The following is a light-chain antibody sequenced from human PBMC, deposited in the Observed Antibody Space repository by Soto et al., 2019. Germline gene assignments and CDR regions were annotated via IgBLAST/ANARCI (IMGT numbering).Light chain of an antibody. CDR3: SSYTSSSTFWL. CDR1: SSDVGGYNY. Sequence: QSALTQPASVSGSPGQSITISCTGTSSDVGGYNYVSWYQQHPGKAPKLMIYEVSNRPSGVSNRFSGSKSGNTASLTISGLQAEDEADYYCSSYTSSSTFWLFGGGTKVTVL. J-gene: IGLJ3*02. V-gene: IGLV2-14*01. CDR2: EVS.